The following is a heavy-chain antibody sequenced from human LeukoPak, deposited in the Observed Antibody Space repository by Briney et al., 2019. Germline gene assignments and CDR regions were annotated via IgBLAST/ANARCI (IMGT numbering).Heavy chain of an antibody. D-gene: IGHD3-9*01. J-gene: IGHJ5*02. Sequence: GGSLRLSCAASGFTFSNFAMHWVRQAPGKGLEWVAVISYDATNKYYIDSAKGRFTISRDNSKNTVYLQMNSLRPEDTAVYYCVRDRYDIPWGQGTLVTVSS. CDR2: ISYDATNK. CDR1: GFTFSNFA. CDR3: VRDRYDIP. V-gene: IGHV3-30-3*01.